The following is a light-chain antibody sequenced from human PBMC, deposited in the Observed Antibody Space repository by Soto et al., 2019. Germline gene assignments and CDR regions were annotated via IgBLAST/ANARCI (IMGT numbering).Light chain of an antibody. CDR2: KAS. J-gene: IGKJ1*01. CDR1: QSISTH. CDR3: QQYSSFSLT. Sequence: DVTITQSPSTLSASVGDRVTIPCRASQSISTHLAWYQQKPGKAPKLLISKASSLETGVPSRFSGSGSGTEFTLTISSLQPDDFATYYCQQYSSFSLTFGQGTKVDIK. V-gene: IGKV1-5*03.